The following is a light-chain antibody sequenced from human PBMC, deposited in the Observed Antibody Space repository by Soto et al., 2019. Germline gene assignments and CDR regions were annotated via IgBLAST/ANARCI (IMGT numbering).Light chain of an antibody. J-gene: IGLJ1*01. CDR3: SSFTSAYTFV. CDR2: EVS. Sequence: QSALTQPASVSGSPGQSITISCTGTSSDVGGYNLVSWYQQHPGKAPKLLLSEVSKRPSGVSDRFSGSKSGNTASLTISGLQTQDEADYYCSSFTSAYTFVFGTGTKVTVL. V-gene: IGLV2-14*01. CDR1: SSDVGGYNL.